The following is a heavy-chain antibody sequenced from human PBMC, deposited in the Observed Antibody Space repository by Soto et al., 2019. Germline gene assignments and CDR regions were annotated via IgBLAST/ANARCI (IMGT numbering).Heavy chain of an antibody. J-gene: IGHJ4*02. CDR3: ARLRERYSSGWQPAFDY. D-gene: IGHD6-19*01. V-gene: IGHV3-23*01. CDR2: ISGSGGTT. Sequence: GGSLRLSCAASGFTFSNYAIAWVRQAPGKGLEWVSGISGSGGTTYYADSVKGRFTISRDNSKDTLHLQMNSLRAEDKTVYYCARLRERYSSGWQPAFDYWGQGTLVTVSS. CDR1: GFTFSNYA.